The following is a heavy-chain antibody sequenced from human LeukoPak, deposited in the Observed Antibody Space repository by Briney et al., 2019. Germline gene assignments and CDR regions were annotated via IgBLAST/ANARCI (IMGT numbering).Heavy chain of an antibody. V-gene: IGHV4-59*01. D-gene: IGHD1-26*01. J-gene: IGHJ4*02. Sequence: SETLSLTCTVSGGSISSYYWSWIRQPPGKGLEWIGYIYYSGSTNYNPSLKSRVTISVDTSKNQFSLKLSSVTAADTAVYYCARDPLRGYFDYWGQGTPVTVSS. CDR2: IYYSGST. CDR1: GGSISSYY. CDR3: ARDPLRGYFDY.